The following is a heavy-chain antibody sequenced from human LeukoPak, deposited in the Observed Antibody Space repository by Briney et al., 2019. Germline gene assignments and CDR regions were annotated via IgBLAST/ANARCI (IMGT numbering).Heavy chain of an antibody. Sequence: GGSLRLSCAASGFTFSSYSMSWVRQAPGKGLEWVSYSSSSSSATYYADSVKGRFTISRDNAKNSLYLQMNSLRAEDTAVYYCARDLYCSGGSCYSNWFDPWGQGTLVTVSS. D-gene: IGHD2-15*01. V-gene: IGHV3-48*01. CDR1: GFTFSSYS. CDR2: SSSSSSAT. CDR3: ARDLYCSGGSCYSNWFDP. J-gene: IGHJ5*02.